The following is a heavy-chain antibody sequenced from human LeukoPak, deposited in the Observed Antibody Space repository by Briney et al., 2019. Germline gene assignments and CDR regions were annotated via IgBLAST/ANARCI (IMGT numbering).Heavy chain of an antibody. Sequence: SETLSLTCTVFGDSIRSSRYYWGWVRQPPGKGLEWIASISYSGSGSTFYNPSLMSRVTISVDTSKNQFSLKLSSVTAADTAVYYCARFGSGTFYYWGQGILVTVSS. D-gene: IGHD3-10*01. J-gene: IGHJ4*02. CDR3: ARFGSGTFYY. V-gene: IGHV4-39*01. CDR1: GDSIRSSRYY. CDR2: ISYSGSGST.